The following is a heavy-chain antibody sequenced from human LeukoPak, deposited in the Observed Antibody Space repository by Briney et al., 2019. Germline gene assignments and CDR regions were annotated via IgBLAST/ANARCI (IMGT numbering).Heavy chain of an antibody. Sequence: NPGGSLRLSCAASGFTVSSNYMGWVRQAPGKGLEWVSYISSSSSYTNYADSVKGRFTISRDNAKNSLYLQMNSLRAEDTAVYYCARDEVTMTAYGMDVWGQGTTVTVSS. CDR3: ARDEVTMTAYGMDV. J-gene: IGHJ6*02. CDR2: ISSSSSYT. V-gene: IGHV3-11*05. D-gene: IGHD3-22*01. CDR1: GFTVSSNY.